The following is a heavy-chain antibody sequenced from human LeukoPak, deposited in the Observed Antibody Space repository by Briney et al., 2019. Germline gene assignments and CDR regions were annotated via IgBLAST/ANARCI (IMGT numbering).Heavy chain of an antibody. J-gene: IGHJ4*02. CDR2: ISTYNGNT. CDR1: DYTFTSYG. V-gene: IGHV1-18*01. D-gene: IGHD6-19*01. CDR3: ARDREYSSGWVDY. Sequence: ASVKVSCKASDYTFTSYGISWVRQAPGQGREWMGWISTYNGNTNYAQKFQGRVTMTTDTSTSTAYMELRSLRSDDTAIYYCARDREYSSGWVDYWGQGTLVTVSS.